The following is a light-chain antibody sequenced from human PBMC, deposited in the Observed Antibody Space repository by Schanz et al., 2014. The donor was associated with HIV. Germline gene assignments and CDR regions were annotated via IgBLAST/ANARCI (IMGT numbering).Light chain of an antibody. V-gene: IGKV1-39*01. Sequence: DIQMTQSPSSLSASVGDRVTITCRASQSISSYLNWYQQKPGKAPKLLINEASNLQSGVPSRFSGSGSGTEFTLTITSLQPDDFATYYCQQYSTSSRTFGQGTKVEVQ. CDR3: QQYSTSSRT. CDR1: QSISSY. J-gene: IGKJ1*01. CDR2: EAS.